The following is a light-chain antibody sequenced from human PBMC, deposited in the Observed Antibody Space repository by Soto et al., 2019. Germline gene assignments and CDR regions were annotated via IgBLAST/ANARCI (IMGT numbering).Light chain of an antibody. J-gene: IGKJ1*01. CDR2: DAS. CDR3: QQYDDLRT. V-gene: IGKV1-33*01. CDR1: QDISKS. Sequence: DIQMTQSPSSLSASVGGRVTITCQASQDISKSLNWYQQKPGKAPNLLIYDASYLVTGVPSRFSGSGSGTHFTFTISSLQPEDFATDYCQQYDDLRTFGQGTKVELK.